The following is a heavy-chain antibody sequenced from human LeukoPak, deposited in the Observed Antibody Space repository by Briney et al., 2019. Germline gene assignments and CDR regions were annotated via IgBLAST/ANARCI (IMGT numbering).Heavy chain of an antibody. CDR2: VYYSGST. V-gene: IGHV4-59*02. CDR1: GGSVSGYY. CDR3: ARIHRYCSGGACYVLDN. J-gene: IGHJ4*02. D-gene: IGHD2-15*01. Sequence: PSETLSLTCVVSGGSVSGYYWGWTRQPPGRGLEWIGYVYYSGSTNYNPSFKSRITISVDTSRNQFSLQLSSVTAADTAVYCCARIHRYCSGGACYVLDNWGQGTLVAVSS.